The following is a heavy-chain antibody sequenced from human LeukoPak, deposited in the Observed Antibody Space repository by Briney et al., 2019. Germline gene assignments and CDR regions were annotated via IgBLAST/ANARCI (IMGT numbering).Heavy chain of an antibody. J-gene: IGHJ4*02. V-gene: IGHV1-18*01. Sequence: ASVKVSCKASGYTFTSYGISWVRQAPGQGLGRMGWISAYNDNTNNAQKLQGKGTMTTDTSTSTAYMELRSLRSDDTAVYYCARDGWGYYGSGSSGIHDFDYWGQGTLVTVSS. CDR2: ISAYNDNT. CDR1: GYTFTSYG. CDR3: ARDGWGYYGSGSSGIHDFDY. D-gene: IGHD3-10*01.